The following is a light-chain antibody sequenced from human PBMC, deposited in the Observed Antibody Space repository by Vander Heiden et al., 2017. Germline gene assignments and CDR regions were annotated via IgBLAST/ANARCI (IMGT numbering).Light chain of an antibody. Sequence: QSVLAQPPSASATPGQRVTIPCSGSASNLESEYVYWYQQLPGTAPRLLIYHTTQRPSGVPDRFSGSKSGTSASLAISGLRSEDEADYYCASWDDRLSGPVFGGGTKLTVL. V-gene: IGLV1-47*01. CDR3: ASWDDRLSGPV. CDR2: HTT. CDR1: ASNLESEY. J-gene: IGLJ2*01.